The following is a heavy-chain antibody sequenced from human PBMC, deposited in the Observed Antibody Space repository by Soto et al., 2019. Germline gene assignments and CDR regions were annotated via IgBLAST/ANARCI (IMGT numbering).Heavy chain of an antibody. D-gene: IGHD2-15*01. Sequence: TLSLTCTVSGGSISPFYWSWVRQPPGKGLEWIGYLYYSGNTNYNPSLKSRVTISVDASKNQVSLRLTSVTAADTAVYYCARVGGVAARTFDYWGQGTVVTVSS. CDR1: GGSISPFY. J-gene: IGHJ4*02. V-gene: IGHV4-59*01. CDR3: ARVGGVAARTFDY. CDR2: LYYSGNT.